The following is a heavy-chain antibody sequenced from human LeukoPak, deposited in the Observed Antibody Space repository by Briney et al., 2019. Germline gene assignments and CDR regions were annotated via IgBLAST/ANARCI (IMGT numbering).Heavy chain of an antibody. CDR2: IYYSGST. CDR1: GGSISSYY. V-gene: IGHV4-59*01. CDR3: ARDSTGYSSGWYYYYYMDV. D-gene: IGHD6-19*01. J-gene: IGHJ6*03. Sequence: PETLSLTCTVSGGSISSYYWSWIRQPPGKGLEWIGYIYYSGSTNYNPSLKSRVTISVDTSKNQFSLKLSSVTAADTAVYYCARDSTGYSSGWYYYYYMDVWGKGTTVTVSS.